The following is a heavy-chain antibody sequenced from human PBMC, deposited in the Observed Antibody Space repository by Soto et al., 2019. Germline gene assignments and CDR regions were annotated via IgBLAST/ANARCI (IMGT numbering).Heavy chain of an antibody. D-gene: IGHD2-15*01. CDR3: ARGFEARDVVVVAATHFDY. J-gene: IGHJ4*02. CDR2: ISAYNGNT. V-gene: IGHV1-18*04. Sequence: ASVKVSCKASGYTFTSYGISWVRQAPGQGLEWMGWISAYNGNTNYAQKLQGRVTMTTDTSTSTAYMELRSLRSDDTAVYYCARGFEARDVVVVAATHFDYWGQGTLVTVPQ. CDR1: GYTFTSYG.